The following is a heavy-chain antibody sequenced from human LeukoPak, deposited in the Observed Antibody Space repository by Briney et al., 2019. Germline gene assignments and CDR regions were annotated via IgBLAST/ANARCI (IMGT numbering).Heavy chain of an antibody. CDR3: ARDLKPGYYDSSGKLNYFDY. CDR2: ISAYNGNT. J-gene: IGHJ4*02. D-gene: IGHD3-22*01. Sequence: ASVKVSCXASGYTFTSYGISWVRQAPGQGLEWMGWISAYNGNTNYAQKLQGRVTMTTDTSTSTAYMELRSLRSDDTAVYYCARDLKPGYYDSSGKLNYFDYWGQGTLVTVSS. V-gene: IGHV1-18*01. CDR1: GYTFTSYG.